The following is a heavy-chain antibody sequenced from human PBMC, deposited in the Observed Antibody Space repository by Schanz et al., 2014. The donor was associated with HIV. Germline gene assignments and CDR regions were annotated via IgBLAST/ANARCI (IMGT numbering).Heavy chain of an antibody. CDR3: ARRGGYSLPPDKRFDP. V-gene: IGHV1-8*01. CDR1: GYNFTSYD. CDR2: MNPNSGDT. D-gene: IGHD6-13*01. Sequence: QVQLVQSGAEVQKPGASVKLSCKASGYNFTSYDINWVRQATGQGLEWMGWMNPNSGDTAYAQRFQGRVTMTRDISISTAYLELSSLTSEDTAVYYCARRGGYSLPPDKRFDPWGQGTLVTVSS. J-gene: IGHJ5*02.